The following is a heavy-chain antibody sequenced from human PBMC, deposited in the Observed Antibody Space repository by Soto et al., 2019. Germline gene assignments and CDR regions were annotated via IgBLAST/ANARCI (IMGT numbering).Heavy chain of an antibody. CDR2: ISWNSGSI. CDR1: GFTFSSYA. Sequence: GGSLRLSCAASGFTFSSYAMSWVRQAPGKGLEWVSGISWNSGSIGYADSVKGRFTISRDNAKNSLYLQMNSLRAEDTALYYCAKDPRSSSSRYYYYGMVVWGQGTTVTVSS. J-gene: IGHJ6*02. D-gene: IGHD6-13*01. CDR3: AKDPRSSSSRYYYYGMVV. V-gene: IGHV3-9*01.